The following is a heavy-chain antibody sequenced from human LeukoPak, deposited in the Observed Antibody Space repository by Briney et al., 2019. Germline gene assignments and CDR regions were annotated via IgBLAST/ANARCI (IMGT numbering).Heavy chain of an antibody. J-gene: IGHJ3*02. Sequence: PSETLSLTCTVSGGSISSGGYYWSWIRQPLGKGLEWIGYIYHSGSTYYNPSLKSRVTISVDRSKNQFSLKLSSVTAADTAVYYCARDSRVDPDQTVTLHFFDAFDIWGQGTMVTVSS. CDR3: ARDSRVDPDQTVTLHFFDAFDI. D-gene: IGHD4-11*01. CDR2: IYHSGST. V-gene: IGHV4-30-2*01. CDR1: GGSISSGGYY.